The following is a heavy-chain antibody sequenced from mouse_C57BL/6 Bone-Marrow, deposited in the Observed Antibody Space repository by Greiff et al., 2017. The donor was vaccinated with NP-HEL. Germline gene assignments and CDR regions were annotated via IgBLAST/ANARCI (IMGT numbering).Heavy chain of an antibody. CDR1: GFNIKDTY. CDR3: ALYRYANNYVMDY. Sequence: VQLQQSGAELVKPGASVKLSCTASGFNIKDTYMHWVRQRPDQGLEWIGRIDPANGKTKYDPRFQGKATVTSDTSTNTANLPLSSLTSEDTAVYYCALYRYANNYVMDYWGQGTSVTVSS. CDR2: IDPANGKT. V-gene: IGHV14-3*02. J-gene: IGHJ4*01. D-gene: IGHD2-14*01.